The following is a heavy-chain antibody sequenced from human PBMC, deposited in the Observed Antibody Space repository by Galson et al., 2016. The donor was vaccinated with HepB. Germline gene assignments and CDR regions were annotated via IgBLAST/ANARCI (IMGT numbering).Heavy chain of an antibody. CDR3: AKSSGLTITFGLLNY. V-gene: IGHV3-30*18. Sequence: SLRLSCAASGFTFSSYGMHWVRQAPGKGLEWVAVILHDGSNNYYADSVKGRFTISRDNSKNTLYLQMNSLRAEDTTVYYCAKSSGLTITFGLLNYWGQGTLVTVSS. D-gene: IGHD3-16*01. CDR2: ILHDGSNN. CDR1: GFTFSSYG. J-gene: IGHJ4*02.